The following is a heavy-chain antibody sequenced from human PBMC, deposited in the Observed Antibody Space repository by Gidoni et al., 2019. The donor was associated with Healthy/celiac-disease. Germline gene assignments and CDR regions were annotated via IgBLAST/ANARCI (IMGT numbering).Heavy chain of an antibody. V-gene: IGHV3-21*01. CDR1: GFTFSSYS. D-gene: IGHD6-13*01. Sequence: EVQLVESGGGLVKPGGSLRLSCASSGFTFSSYSMNWVRQAPGKGLVWVSSISSSSSYIYYADSVKGRFTISRDNAKNSLYLQMNSLRAEDTAVYYCARESARIAAAGTAFDIWGQGTMVTVFS. CDR3: ARESARIAAAGTAFDI. CDR2: ISSSSSYI. J-gene: IGHJ3*02.